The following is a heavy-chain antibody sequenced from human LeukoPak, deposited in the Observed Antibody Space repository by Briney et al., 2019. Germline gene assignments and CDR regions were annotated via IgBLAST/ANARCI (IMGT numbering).Heavy chain of an antibody. CDR3: AREYYDSSGYFDY. CDR1: AFTFSSYN. CDR2: ISSSSSYI. V-gene: IGHV3-21*01. J-gene: IGHJ4*02. Sequence: GGSLRLSCAASAFTFSSYNMNWVRQAPGKGLKWVSSISSSSSYIYYADSVKGRFTISRDNAKNSLDLQMNSLRAEDTAVYYCAREYYDSSGYFDYWGQGTLVTVSS. D-gene: IGHD3-22*01.